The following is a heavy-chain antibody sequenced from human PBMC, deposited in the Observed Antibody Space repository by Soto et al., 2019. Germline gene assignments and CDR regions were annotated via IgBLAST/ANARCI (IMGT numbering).Heavy chain of an antibody. D-gene: IGHD3-3*01. Sequence: GESLKISCKGSGYSFTSYWIGWVRQMPGKGLEWMGIIYPGDSDTRYSPSFQGQVTISADKSISTAYLQWSSLKASDTAMYYCARQGPIDDFWSGYPVKYFDYWGQGTLVTVSS. V-gene: IGHV5-51*01. CDR2: IYPGDSDT. CDR1: GYSFTSYW. CDR3: ARQGPIDDFWSGYPVKYFDY. J-gene: IGHJ4*02.